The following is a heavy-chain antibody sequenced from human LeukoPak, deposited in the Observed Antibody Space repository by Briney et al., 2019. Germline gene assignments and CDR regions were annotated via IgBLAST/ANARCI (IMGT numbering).Heavy chain of an antibody. J-gene: IGHJ4*02. CDR3: VKDSNWNYILALFDY. Sequence: GGSLRLSCSASGFTFSTYAMHWVRQAPGKGLEHVSAISSSGGSTYYADSVKGRFTISRDNSKNTLYLQMSSLRGEGTAVYYCVKDSNWNYILALFDYWGQGTLVTVSS. D-gene: IGHD1-7*01. CDR2: ISSSGGST. V-gene: IGHV3-64D*09. CDR1: GFTFSTYA.